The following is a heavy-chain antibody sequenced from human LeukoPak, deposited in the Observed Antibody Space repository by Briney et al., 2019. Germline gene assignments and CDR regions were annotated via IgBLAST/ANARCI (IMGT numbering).Heavy chain of an antibody. Sequence: GASVKVSCKASGYTFTGYYMHWVRQAPGQGLEWMGWINPNSGGTNYAQKFQGRVTMTRDTSISTAYMELSRLGSDDTAVYYCARASYYDSSGYYPQWYFDYWGQGTLVTVSS. D-gene: IGHD3-22*01. CDR1: GYTFTGYY. CDR2: INPNSGGT. J-gene: IGHJ4*02. CDR3: ARASYYDSSGYYPQWYFDY. V-gene: IGHV1-2*02.